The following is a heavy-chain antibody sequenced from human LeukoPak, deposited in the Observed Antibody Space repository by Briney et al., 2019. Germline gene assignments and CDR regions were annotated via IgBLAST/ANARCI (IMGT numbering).Heavy chain of an antibody. CDR1: GYTFTSYD. V-gene: IGHV1-8*01. D-gene: IGHD6-13*01. Sequence: EASVKVSCKASGYTFTSYDINWVRQATGQGLEWMGWMNPNSGNTGYAQKFQGRVTMTRNTSISTAYMELSSLRSEDTAVYYCAWTLHGIAAARIKPYYFDYWGQGTLVTVSS. CDR2: MNPNSGNT. CDR3: AWTLHGIAAARIKPYYFDY. J-gene: IGHJ4*02.